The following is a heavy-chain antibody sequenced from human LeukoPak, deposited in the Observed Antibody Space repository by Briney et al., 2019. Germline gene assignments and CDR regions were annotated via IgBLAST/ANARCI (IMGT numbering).Heavy chain of an antibody. CDR1: GYTFTGYY. D-gene: IGHD6-13*01. V-gene: IGHV1-2*02. J-gene: IGHJ4*02. Sequence: ASVKVSCKASGYTFTGYYMHWVRQAPGQGLEWMGWINPNSGGTNYAQKFQGRVTMTRDTSISTAYMELSRLRSDDTAVYYWXXXLXGSSXWSYFDYWGQGTLVTVSS. CDR3: XXXLXGSSXWSYFDY. CDR2: INPNSGGT.